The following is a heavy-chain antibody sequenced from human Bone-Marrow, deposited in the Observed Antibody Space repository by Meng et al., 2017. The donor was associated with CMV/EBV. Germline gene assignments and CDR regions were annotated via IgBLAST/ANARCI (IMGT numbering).Heavy chain of an antibody. V-gene: IGHV4-39*07. CDR1: GGSIKNTDIQYA. J-gene: IGHJ5*01. Sequence: GSLRLSCTVSGGSIKNTDIQYAWDWIRQPPGKGLEWIGNVYSSGTTYYNSSLESRVTMSVDTSRNQFSLKLNSVTAADTAIEYCARKTLTGTMRGWFDSWGQGALVTVSS. CDR3: ARKTLTGTMRGWFDS. CDR2: VYSSGTT. D-gene: IGHD1-7*01.